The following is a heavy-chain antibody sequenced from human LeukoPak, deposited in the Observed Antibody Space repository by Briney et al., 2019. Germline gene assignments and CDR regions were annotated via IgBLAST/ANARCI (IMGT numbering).Heavy chain of an antibody. V-gene: IGHV3-7*01. CDR2: IKQDGSEK. CDR1: GFTFSTYA. J-gene: IGHJ6*02. Sequence: PGGSLRLSCAASGFTFSTYAMNWVRQAPGKGLEWVANIKQDGSEKYYVDSVKGRFTISRDNAKNSLYLQMNSLRAEDTAVYYCARAMTYYYGMNVWGQGTTVTVSS. D-gene: IGHD2-21*02. CDR3: ARAMTYYYGMNV.